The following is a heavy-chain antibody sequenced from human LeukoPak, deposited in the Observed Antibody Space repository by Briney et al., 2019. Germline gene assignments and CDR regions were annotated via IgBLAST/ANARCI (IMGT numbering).Heavy chain of an antibody. CDR2: ISSSGSST. J-gene: IGHJ4*02. V-gene: IGHV3-23*01. Sequence: GGSLRLSCAASGFTFSNYAMSWVRQAPGKGLEWVSSISSSGSSTYYADSAKGRFTISRDNSKNTLFLQMNSLRAEDTAVYYCATQRSGWHYFDYWGQGTLVTVSS. CDR1: GFTFSNYA. D-gene: IGHD6-19*01. CDR3: ATQRSGWHYFDY.